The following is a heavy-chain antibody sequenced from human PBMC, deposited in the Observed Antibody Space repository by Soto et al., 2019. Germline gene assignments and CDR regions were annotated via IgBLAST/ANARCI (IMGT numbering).Heavy chain of an antibody. CDR1: GGSFSGYY. J-gene: IGHJ6*02. Sequence: SETLSLTCAVYGGSFSGYYWIWIRQPPGKGLEWIGEINHSGSTNYNPSLKSRVTISVDTSKNQFSLKLSSVTAADTAVYYCARVLPLFTIFGVVIPYYGMDVWGQGTTVTVSS. CDR3: ARVLPLFTIFGVVIPYYGMDV. V-gene: IGHV4-34*01. CDR2: INHSGST. D-gene: IGHD3-3*01.